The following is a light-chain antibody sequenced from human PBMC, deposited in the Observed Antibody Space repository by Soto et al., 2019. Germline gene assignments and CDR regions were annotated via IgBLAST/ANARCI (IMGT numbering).Light chain of an antibody. CDR2: QVT. CDR1: SSDVGNYNF. Sequence: QSALTQPASVSGSPGQSITISCTGTSSDVGNYNFVSWYQHHAGTAPKLIIYQVTNRPSGVSNRFSGSKSGNTASLTISGLQAEDEADYYCCSFALRSTLIFGGGTKLTVL. J-gene: IGLJ2*01. V-gene: IGLV2-23*02. CDR3: CSFALRSTLI.